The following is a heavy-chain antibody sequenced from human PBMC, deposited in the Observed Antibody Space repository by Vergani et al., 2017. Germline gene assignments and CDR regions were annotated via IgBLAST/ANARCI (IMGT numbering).Heavy chain of an antibody. CDR1: GGSISSGSYY. V-gene: IGHV4-61*02. CDR2: IYTSGST. CDR3: ARGSRCSGGSCYYS. D-gene: IGHD2-15*01. Sequence: QVQLQESGPGLVKPSQTLSLTCTVSGGSISSGSYYWSWIRQPAGKGLEWIGRIYTSGSTNYNPSLKSRVTISVDTSKNQFSLKLSSVTAADTAVYYCARGSRCSGGSCYYSWGQGTLVTGSS. J-gene: IGHJ4*02.